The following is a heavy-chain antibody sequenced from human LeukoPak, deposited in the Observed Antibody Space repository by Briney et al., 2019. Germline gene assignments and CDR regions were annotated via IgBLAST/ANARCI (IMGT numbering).Heavy chain of an antibody. Sequence: GESLKISCKGSGYSFTSYWIGWVRQLPGKGLEAGGIIYPGYSDTKYSPSFQGQVTISADKSISTAYLQWSSLKASDTAMYYGSRPHVEMATIDAFDIWGQGTMVTVSS. D-gene: IGHD5-24*01. CDR2: IYPGYSDT. V-gene: IGHV5-51*01. J-gene: IGHJ3*02. CDR1: GYSFTSYW. CDR3: SRPHVEMATIDAFDI.